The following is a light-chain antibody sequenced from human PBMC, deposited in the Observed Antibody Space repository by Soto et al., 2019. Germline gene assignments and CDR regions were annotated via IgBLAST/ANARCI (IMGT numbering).Light chain of an antibody. J-gene: IGKJ3*01. Sequence: DMVLTQSPGTLSLSPGERATLSCRASQSVSSSYLAWYQQKPGQAPRLLIYGASSMATGIPDRFSGSGSGTDFTLTISRLEPEDFAVYYCQQYGSSPPFTFGPGTKVDIK. CDR2: GAS. V-gene: IGKV3-20*01. CDR1: QSVSSSY. CDR3: QQYGSSPPFT.